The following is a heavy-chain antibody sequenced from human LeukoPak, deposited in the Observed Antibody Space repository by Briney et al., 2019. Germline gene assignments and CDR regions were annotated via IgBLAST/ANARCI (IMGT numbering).Heavy chain of an antibody. V-gene: IGHV3-48*04. J-gene: IGHJ4*02. CDR3: ASLAGDYYDSSGYPFDY. D-gene: IGHD3-22*01. CDR2: ISSSSSTI. CDR1: GFTFSSYS. Sequence: PGGSLRLSCAASGFTFSSYSMNWVRQAPGKGLEWVSYISSSSSTIYYADSVKGRFTISRDNAKNSLYLQMNSLRAEDTAVYYCASLAGDYYDSSGYPFDYWGQGTLVTVSS.